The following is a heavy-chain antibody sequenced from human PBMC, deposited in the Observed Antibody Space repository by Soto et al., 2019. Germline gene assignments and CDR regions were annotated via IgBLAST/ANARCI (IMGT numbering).Heavy chain of an antibody. CDR1: GFSLSSGGVG. D-gene: IGHD3-3*01. CDR3: IHRTDRGEVKDFTRWFDP. Sequence: QITLKESGPTLVKPTQTLTLTCSFSGFSLSSGGVGVAWIRQPPGKALEWLAIIYYNGDKHYSPSLKNRLTITKDTSRKQVGLTMTNMDPVDTATYYCIHRTDRGEVKDFTRWFDPWGQGTLVTLSS. V-gene: IGHV2-5*01. J-gene: IGHJ5*02. CDR2: IYYNGDK.